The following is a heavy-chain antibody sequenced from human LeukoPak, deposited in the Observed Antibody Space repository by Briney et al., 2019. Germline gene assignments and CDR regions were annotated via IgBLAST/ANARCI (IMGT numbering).Heavy chain of an antibody. CDR2: ITGGDGDA. V-gene: IGHV3-23*01. D-gene: IGHD5-12*01. Sequence: GGSLKLSCAASGFTFVNYGMNWVRQSPGKGLEWVSSITGGDGDAHYADAVQGRFTISRDNSKNTLYLQMNGLRAEDTAIYYCAKDQKTGYSPFDSWGQGTLVTVSS. J-gene: IGHJ4*02. CDR3: AKDQKTGYSPFDS. CDR1: GFTFVNYG.